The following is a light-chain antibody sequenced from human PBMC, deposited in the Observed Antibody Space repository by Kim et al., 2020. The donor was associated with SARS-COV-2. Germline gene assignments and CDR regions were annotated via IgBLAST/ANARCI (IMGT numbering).Light chain of an antibody. Sequence: SPGQSVTLSCTGTSSDVGVYNYVSWYQQHPGKAPKLMIYEVSKRPSGVPDRFSGSKSGNTASLTVSGLQAEDEADYYCSSYAGKVFGTGTKVTVL. V-gene: IGLV2-8*01. CDR3: SSYAGKV. J-gene: IGLJ1*01. CDR2: EVS. CDR1: SSDVGVYNY.